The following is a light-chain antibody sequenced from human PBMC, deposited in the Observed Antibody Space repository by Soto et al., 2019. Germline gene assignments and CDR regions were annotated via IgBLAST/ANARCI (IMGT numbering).Light chain of an antibody. Sequence: EIVLTQSPATLSLSPGERATLSCRASQSVTSYLAWYQQRPGQAPRLLIYGASRMATGIPARFSGSGSGADFTLTISSLEPEDFAVYYCQQRSSWPITFGQGTRLVI. CDR3: QQRSSWPIT. J-gene: IGKJ5*01. CDR1: QSVTSY. V-gene: IGKV3-11*01. CDR2: GAS.